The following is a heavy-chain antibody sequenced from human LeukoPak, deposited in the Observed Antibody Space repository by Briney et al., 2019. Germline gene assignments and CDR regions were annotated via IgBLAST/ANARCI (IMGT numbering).Heavy chain of an antibody. CDR3: AKEDMNFFDY. CDR2: ISYDGSNK. D-gene: IGHD3/OR15-3a*01. CDR1: GFTFSSYA. V-gene: IGHV3-30*04. Sequence: GGSLRLSCAASGFTFSSYAMHWVRQAPGKGLEWVAVISYDGSNKYYADSVKGRLTISRDNSKNTLYLQMNSLRAEDTAVYYCAKEDMNFFDYWGQGTLVTVSS. J-gene: IGHJ4*02.